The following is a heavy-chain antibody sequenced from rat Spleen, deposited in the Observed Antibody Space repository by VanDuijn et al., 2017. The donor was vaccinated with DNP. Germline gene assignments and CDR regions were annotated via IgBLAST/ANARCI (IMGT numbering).Heavy chain of an antibody. J-gene: IGHJ2*01. D-gene: IGHD4-3*01. Sequence: EVQLVESGGGLVRPGRSLKLFCAASGFTFSDYYMAWVRQAPTKDLEWVAYIRYDGGGTKYADSVKGRFTISRDNAKSTLYLQMNSLRSEDMATYYCVRWNSGHFDYWGQGVMVTVSS. CDR1: GFTFSDYY. CDR2: IRYDGGGT. CDR3: VRWNSGHFDY. V-gene: IGHV5-22*01.